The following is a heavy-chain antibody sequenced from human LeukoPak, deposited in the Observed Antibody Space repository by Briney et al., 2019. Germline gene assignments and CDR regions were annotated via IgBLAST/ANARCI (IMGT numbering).Heavy chain of an antibody. V-gene: IGHV1-2*02. J-gene: IGHJ4*02. CDR1: GYTFTGYY. Sequence: ASVKVSCKASGYTFTGYYMHWVRQAPGQGLEWMGWINPNSGGTNYAQKFQGRVTMTRDTSISTAYMELSRLRSDDAAVYYCARERIGYYYDSSGYYSYWVQETLVTVSS. CDR2: INPNSGGT. CDR3: ARERIGYYYDSSGYYSY. D-gene: IGHD3-22*01.